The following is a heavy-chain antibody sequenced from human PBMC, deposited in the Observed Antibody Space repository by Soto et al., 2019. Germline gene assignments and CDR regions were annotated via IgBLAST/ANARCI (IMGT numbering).Heavy chain of an antibody. CDR1: GGSISSSNW. V-gene: IGHV4-4*02. CDR2: IYHSGST. D-gene: IGHD3-22*01. J-gene: IGHJ3*02. CDR3: ARDKERDYYDSSGFFHDAFDI. Sequence: KTSETLSLTCAVSGGSISSSNWWSWVRQPPGKGLEWIGEIYHSGSTNYNPSLKSRVTISVDKSKNQFSLKLSSVTAADTAVYYCARDKERDYYDSSGFFHDAFDIWGQGTMVTVSS.